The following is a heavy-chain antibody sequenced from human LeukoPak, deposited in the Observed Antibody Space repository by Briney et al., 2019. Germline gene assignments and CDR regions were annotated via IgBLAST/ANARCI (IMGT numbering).Heavy chain of an antibody. J-gene: IGHJ6*03. Sequence: GGSLRPPCAASGFTFSSYSMNWVRQAPGKGLEWVSSISSSSSYIYYADSVKGRFTISRDNAKNSLYLQMNSLRAEDTAVYYCARGGRSFYYMDVWGKGTTVTISS. CDR2: ISSSSSYI. V-gene: IGHV3-21*01. CDR1: GFTFSSYS. CDR3: ARGGRSFYYMDV. D-gene: IGHD6-6*01.